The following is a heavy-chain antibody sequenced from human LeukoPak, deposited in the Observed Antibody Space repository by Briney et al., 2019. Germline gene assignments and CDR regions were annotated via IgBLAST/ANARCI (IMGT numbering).Heavy chain of an antibody. J-gene: IGHJ1*01. Sequence: PGRSLRLSCVVSGFTFDDYAMHWVRQGPGKGLEWVSGISWKSGSIDYADSVKGRFTISRDNAKNSLYLQMNSLRAEDTALYYCAKDLYSSSKKYFHHWGQGTLVTVSS. CDR2: ISWKSGSI. CDR1: GFTFDDYA. D-gene: IGHD6-13*01. CDR3: AKDLYSSSKKYFHH. V-gene: IGHV3-9*01.